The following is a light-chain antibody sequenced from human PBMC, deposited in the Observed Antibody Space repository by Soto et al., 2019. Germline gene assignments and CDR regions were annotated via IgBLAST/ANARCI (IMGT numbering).Light chain of an antibody. CDR3: HQANSFPIT. CDR1: QGISSS. J-gene: IGKJ5*01. CDR2: AAC. Sequence: DIPMSESPSSVSASVGDRVTITFRASQGISSSLAWYQKKPGKAPILLIYAACSLQSGVPSRFSGSESGRDFTLTISSLQPEDCASYSCHQANSFPITFGQGTRLDIK. V-gene: IGKV1-12*01.